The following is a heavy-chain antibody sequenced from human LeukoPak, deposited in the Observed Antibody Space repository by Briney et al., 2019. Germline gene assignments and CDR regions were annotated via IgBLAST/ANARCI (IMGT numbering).Heavy chain of an antibody. V-gene: IGHV3-33*01. CDR2: IWYDGNTK. D-gene: IGHD1-14*01. CDR3: ARDEVITFRLFDH. J-gene: IGHJ4*02. Sequence: PGGSLRLSCAASGFTLSAHGMHWVRQAPGKGLEWLAVIWYDGNTKYYSGSVKGRFTISRDRSKNTLYLEMNSLRAEDTAVYYCARDEVITFRLFDHWGQGTLVTVSS. CDR1: GFTLSAHG.